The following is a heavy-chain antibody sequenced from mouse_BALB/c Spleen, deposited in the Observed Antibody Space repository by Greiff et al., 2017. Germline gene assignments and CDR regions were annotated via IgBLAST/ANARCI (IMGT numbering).Heavy chain of an antibody. CDR1: GFSLTSYG. J-gene: IGHJ4*01. V-gene: IGHV2-9*02. D-gene: IGHD2-1*01. Sequence: QVQLQQSGPGLVAPSQSLSITCTVSGFSLTSYGVHWVRQPPGKGLEWLGVIWAGGSTNYNSALMSRLSISKDNSKSQVFLKMNSLQTDDTAMYYCARGSGNGYDAMDYWGQGTSVTVSS. CDR3: ARGSGNGYDAMDY. CDR2: IWAGGST.